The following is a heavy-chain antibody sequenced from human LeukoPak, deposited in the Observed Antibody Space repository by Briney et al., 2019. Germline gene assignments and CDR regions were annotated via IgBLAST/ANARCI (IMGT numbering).Heavy chain of an antibody. CDR1: GGSISSYY. J-gene: IGHJ4*02. D-gene: IGHD3-3*01. V-gene: IGHV4-59*01. Sequence: PSETLSLTCTVSGGSISSYYWSWIRQPPGKGLEWIGYIYYSGSTNYNPSLKSRVTISVDTSKNQFSLKLSSVTAADTAVYYCARVRVSDFWSGYYGYYFDYWGQGTLVTVS. CDR2: IYYSGST. CDR3: ARVRVSDFWSGYYGYYFDY.